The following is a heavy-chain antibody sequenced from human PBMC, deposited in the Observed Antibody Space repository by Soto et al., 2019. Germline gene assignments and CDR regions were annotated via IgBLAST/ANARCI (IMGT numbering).Heavy chain of an antibody. CDR2: ISASGGNI. CDR1: GFIFVDYA. J-gene: IGHJ2*01. V-gene: IGHV3-23*01. D-gene: IGHD3-16*01. CDR3: AKVAGGLGYFDL. Sequence: WGSLRLSCVASGFIFVDYAISCVRHAPWKGREWVATISASGGNIEYTDSLKGRFTISRDNSKNTLYLQLNGLTADDTAVHYCAKVAGGLGYFDLWGRGTLVTVSS.